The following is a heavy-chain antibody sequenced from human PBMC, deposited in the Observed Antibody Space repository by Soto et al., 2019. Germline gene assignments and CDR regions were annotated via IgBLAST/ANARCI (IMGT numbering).Heavy chain of an antibody. D-gene: IGHD2-15*01. J-gene: IGHJ6*02. CDR1: GGTFSSYA. CDR2: IIPIFGTA. V-gene: IGHV1-69*01. Sequence: QVQLVQSGAEVKKPGSSVKVSCKASGGTFSSYAISWVRQAPGQGLEWMGGIIPIFGTANYAQKFQGRVTITADESTSTAYMELSSLRSEDTAVYYCARDLFLRYCSGGSCYYYYYAMDVWGQGTTVTVSS. CDR3: ARDLFLRYCSGGSCYYYYYAMDV.